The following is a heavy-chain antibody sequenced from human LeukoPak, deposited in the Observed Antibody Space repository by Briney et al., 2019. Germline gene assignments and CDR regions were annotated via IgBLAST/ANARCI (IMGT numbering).Heavy chain of an antibody. J-gene: IGHJ4*02. CDR2: ISGSGGST. CDR1: GFIFSSYG. V-gene: IGHV3-23*01. CDR3: EKDPDGEPLRDY. D-gene: IGHD4-17*01. Sequence: PGWSLRLSCAASGFIFSSYGMSWVRQAPGRGLEWVSAISGSGGSTYYADSVKGRFTISRDNYKNTLYLQMNSLRAEDTAVYYCEKDPDGEPLRDYWGQETLVTVSS.